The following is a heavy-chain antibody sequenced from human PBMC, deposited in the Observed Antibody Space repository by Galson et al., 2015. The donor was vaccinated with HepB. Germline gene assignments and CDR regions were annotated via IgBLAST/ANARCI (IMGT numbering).Heavy chain of an antibody. V-gene: IGHV3-9*01. CDR1: GFTFDDYA. D-gene: IGHD2-15*01. CDR3: AKSDLYGEIVTFDY. Sequence: SLRLSCAASGFTFDDYAMHWVRQAPGKGLEWVSGISWNSGSIGYADSVKGRFTISRDNAKNSLYLQMNSLRAEDTALYYCAKSDLYGEIVTFDYWGQGTLVTVSS. CDR2: ISWNSGSI. J-gene: IGHJ4*02.